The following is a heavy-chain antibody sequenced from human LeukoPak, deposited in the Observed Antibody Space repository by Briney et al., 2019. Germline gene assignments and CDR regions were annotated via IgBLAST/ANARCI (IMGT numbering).Heavy chain of an antibody. D-gene: IGHD2-15*01. J-gene: IGHJ4*02. V-gene: IGHV3-23*01. CDR1: GFYFANYA. Sequence: PGGSLRLSCAASGFYFANYAMSWVRQAPGKGLEWVSATVGGGSPNTYHADSVKGRFTISRDNSKNTLYLQMNSLRAEDTAVYYCAKWGCSGGNCYPFDYWGQGTLVTVSS. CDR2: TVGGGSPNT. CDR3: AKWGCSGGNCYPFDY.